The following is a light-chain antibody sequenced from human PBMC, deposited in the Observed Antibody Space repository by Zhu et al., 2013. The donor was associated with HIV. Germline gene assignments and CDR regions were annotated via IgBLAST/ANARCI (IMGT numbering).Light chain of an antibody. Sequence: DIQMTQSPSTLSASVGDRVTLTCRASQSISSWLAWYQQKPGKAPKLLIYKASTLESGVPSRFSGRGSGTDFTLTISSLQPEDFATYYCQQSYSTPQTFGQGTKVGIK. V-gene: IGKV1-5*03. J-gene: IGKJ1*01. CDR2: KAS. CDR3: QQSYSTPQT. CDR1: QSISSW.